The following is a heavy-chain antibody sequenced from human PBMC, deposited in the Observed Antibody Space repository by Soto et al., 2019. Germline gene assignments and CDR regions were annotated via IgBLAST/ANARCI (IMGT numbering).Heavy chain of an antibody. V-gene: IGHV4-31*03. D-gene: IGHD5-12*01. CDR1: GGSISSGGYY. CDR3: ARVGNSGYDYHAFDI. J-gene: IGHJ3*02. CDR2: IYYSGCT. Sequence: PSETLSLTCTVSGGSISSGGYYWSWIRQHPGKGLEWIGYIYYSGCTYYNPSLKSRVTISVDTFKNQFSLELSSVTAADTALYYCARVGNSGYDYHAFDIWGQGTMVTV.